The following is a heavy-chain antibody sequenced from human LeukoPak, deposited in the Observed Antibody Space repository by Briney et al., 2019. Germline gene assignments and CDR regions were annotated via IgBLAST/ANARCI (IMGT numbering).Heavy chain of an antibody. D-gene: IGHD3-10*01. CDR3: ARHLSGKTDY. Sequence: SETLSLTCTVSGGSINTDHPYWGWIRQSPGKGLQWIGSILYSGATYYNPSLESRVTISVDLSKTQLSLKLASVTAADTAAYCARHLSGKTDYWGQGILITVSS. CDR1: GGSINTDHPY. J-gene: IGHJ4*02. V-gene: IGHV4-39*01. CDR2: ILYSGAT.